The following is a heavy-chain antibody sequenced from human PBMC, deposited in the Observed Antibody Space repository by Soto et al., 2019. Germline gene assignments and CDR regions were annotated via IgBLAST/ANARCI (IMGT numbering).Heavy chain of an antibody. CDR2: IYYSGTT. Sequence: SETLSLTCTVSGGSVSSGGYYWSWIRQHPGTGLEWIGYIYYSGTTYFNPSLKSRASISLDTSKNEFSLKLTSVTAADTAVYYCARRALPQCINGVCYKDGFWDYWGQGALVTAPQ. J-gene: IGHJ4*02. D-gene: IGHD2-8*01. V-gene: IGHV4-31*03. CDR1: GGSVSSGGYY. CDR3: ARRALPQCINGVCYKDGFWDY.